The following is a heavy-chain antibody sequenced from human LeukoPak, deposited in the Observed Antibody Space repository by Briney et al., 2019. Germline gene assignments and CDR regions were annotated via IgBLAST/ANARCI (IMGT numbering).Heavy chain of an antibody. CDR1: GFTFSSCA. V-gene: IGHV3-23*01. CDR3: VSGGGNSG. CDR2: ISGSGGST. J-gene: IGHJ4*02. D-gene: IGHD4-23*01. Sequence: GGSLRLSCAASGFTFSSCAMSRVRQAPGKGLEWVSAISGSGGSTYYADSVKGRFTISRDNSKNTLYLQMNRLRAADTAFYYRVSGGGNSGWGQGTLVTVSS.